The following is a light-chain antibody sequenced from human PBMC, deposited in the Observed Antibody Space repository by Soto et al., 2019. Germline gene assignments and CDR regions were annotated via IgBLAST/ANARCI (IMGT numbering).Light chain of an antibody. V-gene: IGKV3D-15*01. CDR1: QSVSSN. CDR3: QQYNNWPPYLA. Sequence: EIVMTQSPATLSVSPGERATLSCRASQSVSSNLAWYQQKPGQAPRLLIYGASTRATGIPARLSGSGSGTEFTLTISSLQSEDFAVYYCQQYNNWPPYLAFGGGTKVEIK. CDR2: GAS. J-gene: IGKJ4*01.